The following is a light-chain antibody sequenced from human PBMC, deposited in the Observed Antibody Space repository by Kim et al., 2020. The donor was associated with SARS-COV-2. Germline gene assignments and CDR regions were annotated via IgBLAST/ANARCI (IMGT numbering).Light chain of an antibody. CDR1: SGHSSDA. V-gene: IGLV4-69*01. CDR3: QTWGTGILV. J-gene: IGLJ2*01. Sequence: QLVLTQSPSASASLGASVKLTCTLSSGHSSDAIAWHPQQPEKGPRYLMKLNSDGSHSKGDGIPDRFSGSSSGAGRYLTISSLQSEDEADYYCQTWGTGILVFGGGTKLTVL. CDR2: LNSDGSH.